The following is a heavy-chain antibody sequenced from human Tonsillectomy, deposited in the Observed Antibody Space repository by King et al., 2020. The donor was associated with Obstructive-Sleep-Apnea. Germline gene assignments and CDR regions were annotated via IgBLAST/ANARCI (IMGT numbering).Heavy chain of an antibody. CDR2: ILYDGSNK. V-gene: IGHV3-30-3*01. J-gene: IGHJ4*02. Sequence: VQLVESGGGVVQPGRSLRLSCAASGFTFSTYAIHWVRQAPGKGLEWVAVILYDGSNKYYGDSVKGRFTISRDNSKNTLYLQMNSLRAEDTAVYYCARDPSPWGTVSADYWGQGTLVTVSS. CDR3: ARDPSPWGTVSADY. D-gene: IGHD4-11*01. CDR1: GFTFSTYA.